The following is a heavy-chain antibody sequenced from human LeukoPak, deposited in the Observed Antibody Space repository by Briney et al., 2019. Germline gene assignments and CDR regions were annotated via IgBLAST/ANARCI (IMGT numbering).Heavy chain of an antibody. D-gene: IGHD3-10*01. CDR1: GFTFSNAW. CDR3: TTDYYGSGSHIPNGFDY. V-gene: IGHV3-15*01. J-gene: IGHJ4*02. CDR2: IKSKTDGGTT. Sequence: GGSLRLSCAASGFTFSNAWMSWVRQAPGKGLEWVGRIKSKTDGGTTDYAAPVKGRFPISRDDSKNTLYLQMNSLKTEDTAVYYCTTDYYGSGSHIPNGFDYWGQGTLVTVSS.